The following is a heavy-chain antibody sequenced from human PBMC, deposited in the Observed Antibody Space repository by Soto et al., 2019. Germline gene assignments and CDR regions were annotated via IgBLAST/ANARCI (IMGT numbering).Heavy chain of an antibody. Sequence: QITLKESGPTLVKPTQTLTLTCTFSGFSLSTSGVGVGWIRQPPGKALEWLAVIYWDDTKHYSPSLKSRLTITKDTSKNQVVLTMTNMDPVDTATYHCAHKGYGDYPIHYLGQGTLVTVSS. CDR2: IYWDDTK. CDR1: GFSLSTSGVG. CDR3: AHKGYGDYPIHY. D-gene: IGHD4-17*01. V-gene: IGHV2-5*02. J-gene: IGHJ4*02.